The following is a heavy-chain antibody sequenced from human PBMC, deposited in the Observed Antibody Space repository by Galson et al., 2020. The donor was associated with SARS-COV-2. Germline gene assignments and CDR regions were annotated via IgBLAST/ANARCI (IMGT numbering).Heavy chain of an antibody. CDR2: ISGNSRAI. CDR1: GFTFSNFG. D-gene: IGHD1-26*01. CDR3: GMGLGWEQNLPDH. V-gene: IGHV3-48*02. Sequence: GESLKISCAASGFTFSNFGMDWVRQAPGKGLQWISYISGNSRAIYYAESMKGRFTISRDNVQNLLFLQMNSLRDEDTAVYYCGMGLGWEQNLPDHWGQGALVTVSA. J-gene: IGHJ5*02.